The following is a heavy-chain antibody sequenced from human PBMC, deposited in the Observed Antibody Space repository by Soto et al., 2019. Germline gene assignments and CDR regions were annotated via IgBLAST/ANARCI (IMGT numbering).Heavy chain of an antibody. CDR1: GGTFSSYA. CDR2: VIPIFGTA. D-gene: IGHD6-19*01. J-gene: IGHJ4*02. CDR3: AREPRYSSGWYYFDY. V-gene: IGHV1-69*01. Sequence: QVQLVQSGAEVKKPGSSVKVSCKASGGTFSSYAISWVRQATGQGLEWMGGVIPIFGTANYAEKFQGRVTNTADESTSTAYMELSSLRSEDTGVYYCAREPRYSSGWYYFDYWGQGTLVTVSS.